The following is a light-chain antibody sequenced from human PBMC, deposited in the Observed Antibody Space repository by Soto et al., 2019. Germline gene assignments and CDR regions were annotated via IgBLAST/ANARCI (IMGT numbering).Light chain of an antibody. CDR2: GVS. CDR1: QNVNFN. CDR3: QQYNNWPRT. Sequence: EIVMTQSPATLSVSPGERATLSCRASQNVNFNVAWYQQKPGQAPSLLISGVSTRASGVPPRFSGSGSRTEFTLTISGLQSEDFAIYYCQQYNNWPRTFGQGTNLEI. J-gene: IGKJ2*01. V-gene: IGKV3-15*01.